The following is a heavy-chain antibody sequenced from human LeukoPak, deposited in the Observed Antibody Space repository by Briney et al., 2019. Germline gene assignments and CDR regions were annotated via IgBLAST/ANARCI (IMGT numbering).Heavy chain of an antibody. CDR2: INAGNGDT. J-gene: IGHJ4*02. CDR1: GYTFSNYG. D-gene: IGHD6-13*01. CDR3: ARAPRHSSTMLDY. Sequence: GASVKVSCKASGYTFSNYGMHWVRQAPGQRLEWMGWINAGNGDTKYSQKFQGRVTMTRDMSTSTAFMDLSSLTSDDTATYYCARAPRHSSTMLDYWGQGTLVTVSS. V-gene: IGHV1-3*01.